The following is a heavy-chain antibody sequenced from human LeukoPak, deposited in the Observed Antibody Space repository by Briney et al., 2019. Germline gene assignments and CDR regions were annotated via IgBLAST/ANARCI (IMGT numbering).Heavy chain of an antibody. CDR2: ISATDRRT. V-gene: IGHV3-23*01. Sequence: GGSLRLSCAASGFTFSSYAMNWVRRAPGKGLEWVAAISATDRRTYYADSVKGRFTISRDNWSMLYLQMNSLRAEDTAVYYCAKDLAYSFDSWGQGTLVTVSS. J-gene: IGHJ4*02. CDR1: GFTFSSYA. CDR3: AKDLAYSFDS.